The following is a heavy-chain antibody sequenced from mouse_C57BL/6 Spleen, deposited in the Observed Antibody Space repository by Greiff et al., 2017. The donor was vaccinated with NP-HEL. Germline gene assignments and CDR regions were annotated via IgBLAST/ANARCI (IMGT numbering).Heavy chain of an antibody. CDR1: GYTFTSYG. V-gene: IGHV1-81*01. CDR2: IYPRSGNT. CDR3: ARLDYYGSSSYAMDY. D-gene: IGHD1-1*01. J-gene: IGHJ4*01. Sequence: QVQLQQSGAELARPGASVKLSCKASGYTFTSYGISWVKQRTGPGLEWIGEIYPRSGNTYYNEKLKGKATLTADKSSSTAYMELRSLTSEDSAVYFCARLDYYGSSSYAMDYWGQGTSVTVSS.